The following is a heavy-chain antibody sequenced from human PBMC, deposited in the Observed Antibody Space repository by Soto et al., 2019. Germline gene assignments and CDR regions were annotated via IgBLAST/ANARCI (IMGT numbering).Heavy chain of an antibody. Sequence: SVKVSCKASGGTFSSYAISWVRQAPGQGLEWMGGIIPIFGTANYAQKFQGRVTITADESTSTAYMELSSLRSEDTAVYYCARGDGGNWYYYYGMDVWGRGTTVTVSS. V-gene: IGHV1-69*13. CDR1: GGTFSSYA. CDR3: ARGDGGNWYYYYGMDV. J-gene: IGHJ6*02. D-gene: IGHD2-15*01. CDR2: IIPIFGTA.